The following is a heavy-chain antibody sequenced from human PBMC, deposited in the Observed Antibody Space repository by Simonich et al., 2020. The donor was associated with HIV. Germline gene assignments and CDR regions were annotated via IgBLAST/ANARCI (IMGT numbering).Heavy chain of an antibody. D-gene: IGHD1-7*01. CDR2: INHGGRT. CDR1: GGSFSGYY. J-gene: IGHJ4*02. Sequence: QVQLHQWGAGLLKSSETLSLTCAVYGGSFSGYYWNWIRQPPGKGLEWIAEINHGGRTNYNPSPKSRVTILLDTSKNQFSLKLASVTATDTALYYCARSPSENWDYYFDYWSQGTLVTVSS. V-gene: IGHV4-34*01. CDR3: ARSPSENWDYYFDY.